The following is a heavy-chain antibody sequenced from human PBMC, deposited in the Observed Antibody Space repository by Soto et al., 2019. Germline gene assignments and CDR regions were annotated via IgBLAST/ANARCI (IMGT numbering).Heavy chain of an antibody. CDR3: AKHDYGDYKPYDI. D-gene: IGHD4-17*01. J-gene: IGHJ3*02. CDR1: GFTFSSYA. Sequence: EVQLLESGGGLVQPGESLRVSCAASGFTFSSYAMTWVRQAPGKGLDWVSSIGLTTGDTYYADSVKGRFTVSRDNSKNTLYLQMNSLRAEDTAVYYCAKHDYGDYKPYDIWGQGTKVTVSS. CDR2: IGLTTGDT. V-gene: IGHV3-23*01.